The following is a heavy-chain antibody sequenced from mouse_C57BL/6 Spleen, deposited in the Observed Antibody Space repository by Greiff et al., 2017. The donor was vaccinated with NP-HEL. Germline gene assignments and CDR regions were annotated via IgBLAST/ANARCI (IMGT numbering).Heavy chain of an antibody. CDR3: AVQLGRGYFDY. J-gene: IGHJ2*01. D-gene: IGHD4-1*02. V-gene: IGHV1-69*01. CDR2: IDPSDSYT. CDR1: GYTFTSYW. Sequence: VQLQQSGAELVMPGASVKLSCKASGYTFTSYWMHWVKQRPGQGLEWIGEIDPSDSYTNYNQKFKGKSTLTVDKSSSTAYMQLSSLTSEDSAVYYCAVQLGRGYFDYWGQGTTLTVSS.